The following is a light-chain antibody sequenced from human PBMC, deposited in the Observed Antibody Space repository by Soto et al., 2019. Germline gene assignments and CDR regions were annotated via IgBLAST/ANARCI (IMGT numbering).Light chain of an antibody. V-gene: IGKV3-20*01. CDR3: QQYGSSPWT. J-gene: IGKJ1*01. Sequence: MVVRQSPATLSLDRGERATLSCRASQSVSSNLAWYQQKPGQAPRLLIYGASSRATGIPDRFSGSGSGTDFTLTISRLEPEDFAVYYCQQYGSSPWTFGQGTEVDIK. CDR1: QSVSSN. CDR2: GAS.